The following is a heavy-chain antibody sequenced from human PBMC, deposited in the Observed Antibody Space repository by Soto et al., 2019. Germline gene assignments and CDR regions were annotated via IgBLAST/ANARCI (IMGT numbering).Heavy chain of an antibody. V-gene: IGHV1-69*13. J-gene: IGHJ6*02. Sequence: ASVKVSCKASGGTFSSYAISWVRQAPGQGLEWMGGIIPIFGTANYAQKFQGRVTITADESTSTAYMELSSLRSEDTAVYYCARVGGTRYYDSSGYPTGVWGQGTTVTAP. CDR1: GGTFSSYA. CDR3: ARVGGTRYYDSSGYPTGV. D-gene: IGHD3-22*01. CDR2: IIPIFGTA.